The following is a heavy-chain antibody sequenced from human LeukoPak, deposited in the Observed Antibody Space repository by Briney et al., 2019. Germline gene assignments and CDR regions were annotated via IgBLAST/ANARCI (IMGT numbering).Heavy chain of an antibody. Sequence: ALVKACSKASGYTFTGHYIHWVRQAPGQGLEWMGWINPNSGGTNYEQKCQGWVIMTRDTSISTAYMELSSLRYDDTAVYYCARHMTTANNWFDPWGQGTVVAVSS. CDR1: GYTFTGHY. CDR3: ARHMTTANNWFDP. J-gene: IGHJ5*02. D-gene: IGHD4-17*01. V-gene: IGHV1-2*04. CDR2: INPNSGGT.